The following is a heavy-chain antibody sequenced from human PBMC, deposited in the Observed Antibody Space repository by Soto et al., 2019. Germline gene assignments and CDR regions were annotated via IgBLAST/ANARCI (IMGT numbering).Heavy chain of an antibody. CDR1: GGSLSTYY. V-gene: IGHV4-59*08. J-gene: IGHJ4*02. CDR2: IYYSGTT. D-gene: IGHD6-13*01. CDR3: ARHGGWRDSSNWYSIVDS. Sequence: QVQLQESGPGLVKPSETLSLTCTVSGGSLSTYYWSWIRQPPGKGLEWIGYIYYSGTTNYNPSLRSRITISVDTAKNQFSLKLSSVTASDTAIYYCARHGGWRDSSNWYSIVDSWGQGTHLTVSS.